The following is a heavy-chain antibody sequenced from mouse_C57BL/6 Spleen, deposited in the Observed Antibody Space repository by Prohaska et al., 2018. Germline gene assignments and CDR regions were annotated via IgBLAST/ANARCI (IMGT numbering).Heavy chain of an antibody. CDR1: GYTFTSYW. V-gene: IGHV1-55*01. D-gene: IGHD2-3*01. CDR2: MYPGSGST. Sequence: QVQLQQHGAELVKPGASVKMSCKASGYTFTSYWITGVKQRTGHGLEWIGDMYPGSGSTNYNEKFKSKATLTVDTSYSTAYMQLSSLTSEDSAVYYCARDDGYYEYYAMDYWGQGTSVTVSS. CDR3: ARDDGYYEYYAMDY. J-gene: IGHJ4*01.